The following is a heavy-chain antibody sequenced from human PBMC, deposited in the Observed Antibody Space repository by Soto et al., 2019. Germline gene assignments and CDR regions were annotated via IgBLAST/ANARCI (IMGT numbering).Heavy chain of an antibody. CDR2: ISAYNGNT. CDR1: GYAFNSYG. J-gene: IGHJ5*02. D-gene: IGHD2-2*01. CDR3: ARDLEYQPQYP. Sequence: ASVKASCNASGYAFNSYGISWVRQAPGQGLEWMGWISAYNGNTNYAQKVQGRVTMTTDTSTSTAYMELRSLRSDDTAVYYCARDLEYQPQYPWGQGTLVTVSS. V-gene: IGHV1-18*04.